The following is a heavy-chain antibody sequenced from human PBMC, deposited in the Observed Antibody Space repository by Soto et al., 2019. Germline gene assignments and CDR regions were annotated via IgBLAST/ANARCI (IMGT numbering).Heavy chain of an antibody. D-gene: IGHD4-4*01. Sequence: QVQLVQSGAEVKKPGSSVKVSCKTSGGSFSSYNYNWVRLAPGQGIEWMGRIIPFANIANYGQAFQDRVTISADTSASTVYMELRSLTSEDTALYYCARDSAVTNAAMRMAYWGQGTLVTVSS. CDR2: IIPFANIA. CDR1: GGSFSSYN. V-gene: IGHV1-69*08. J-gene: IGHJ4*02. CDR3: ARDSAVTNAAMRMAY.